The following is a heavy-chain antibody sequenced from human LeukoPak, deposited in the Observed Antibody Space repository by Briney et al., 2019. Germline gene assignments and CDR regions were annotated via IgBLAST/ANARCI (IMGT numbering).Heavy chain of an antibody. CDR2: ISGSGDST. CDR1: GFTFSTYA. V-gene: IGHV3-23*01. J-gene: IGHJ1*01. Sequence: GGSLRLSCAASGFTFSTYAMSWVRQAPGKGLEWVSAISGSGDSTYYADSVKSRFTISRDNSKNTLYLQVNSLRAEDTAVYYCANSPPLSHRSDWPEYFQHWGQGTLVTVSS. D-gene: IGHD2-21*02. CDR3: ANSPPLSHRSDWPEYFQH.